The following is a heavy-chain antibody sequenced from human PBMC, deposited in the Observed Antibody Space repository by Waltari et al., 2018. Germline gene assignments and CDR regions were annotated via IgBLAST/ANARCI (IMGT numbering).Heavy chain of an antibody. CDR3: AKDAAAAPAYYYYMDV. V-gene: IGHV3-30*18. D-gene: IGHD6-13*01. CDR2: LSLDGFNK. J-gene: IGHJ6*03. Sequence: QVQLVESGGGVVQPGRSLRLSCAASGFIFSNSAMHWVRQAPGKGLEWVAVLSLDGFNKHYADSVKGRFTISRDNSKNTLFLQTNSLRDEDTATYYCAKDAAAAPAYYYYMDVWGKGTTVTISS. CDR1: GFIFSNSA.